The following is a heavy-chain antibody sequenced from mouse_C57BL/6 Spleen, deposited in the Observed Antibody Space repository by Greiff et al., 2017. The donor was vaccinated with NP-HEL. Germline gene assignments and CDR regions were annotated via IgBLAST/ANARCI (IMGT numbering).Heavy chain of an antibody. D-gene: IGHD2-4*01. CDR2: IDPNSGGT. CDR3: AREAVYYDYDGYYYAMDY. Sequence: QVQLQQPGAELVKPGASVKLSCKASGYTFTSYWMHWVKQRPGRGLEWIGRIDPNSGGTKYNEKFKSKATLTVDKPSSTAYMQLSSLTSEDSAVYYCAREAVYYDYDGYYYAMDYWGQGTSVTVSS. CDR1: GYTFTSYW. J-gene: IGHJ4*01. V-gene: IGHV1-72*01.